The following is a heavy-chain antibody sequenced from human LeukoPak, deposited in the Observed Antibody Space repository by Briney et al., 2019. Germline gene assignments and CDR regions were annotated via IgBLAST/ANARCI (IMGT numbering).Heavy chain of an antibody. V-gene: IGHV3-66*01. CDR1: GFTVSSNY. CDR3: ARVGDCGRASCYAIDY. CDR2: IYSGGST. D-gene: IGHD2-2*01. J-gene: IGHJ4*02. Sequence: GGSLRLSFAASGFTVSSNYMSWVRQAPGKGLEWVSIIYSGGSTYYTDSVRGRFIISRDISKNTLYLQMNSLRAEDTAVYYCARVGDCGRASCYAIDYWGQGTLVTVSS.